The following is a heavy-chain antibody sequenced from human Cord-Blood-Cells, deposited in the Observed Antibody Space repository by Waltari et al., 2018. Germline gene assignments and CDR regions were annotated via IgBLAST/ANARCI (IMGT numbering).Heavy chain of an antibody. V-gene: IGHV4-34*01. CDR2: INHSGST. CDR1: GGSFSGYY. D-gene: IGHD3-3*01. CDR3: ARRTYYDFWSGYYSRAFDI. Sequence: QVQLQQWGAGLLKPSETLSLTCAVDGGSFSGYYWSWVRQPPGKGLEWIGEINHSGSTNYNPSLKSRVTISVDTSKNQFSLKLSSVTAADTAVYYCARRTYYDFWSGYYSRAFDIWGQGTMVTVSS. J-gene: IGHJ3*02.